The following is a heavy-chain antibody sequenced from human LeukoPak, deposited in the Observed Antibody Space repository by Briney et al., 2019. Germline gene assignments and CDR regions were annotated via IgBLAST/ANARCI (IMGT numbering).Heavy chain of an antibody. CDR1: GFTFSSYA. J-gene: IGHJ4*02. Sequence: GGSLRLSCAASGFTFSSYAMNWVRQAPGKGLEWVSTISGSGDSTYYADSVKGRFTVSRDNSKNTLHLQMNSLRAEDTAVYYCAKGGAGYCSSTSCLYYFDCWGQGTLVTVST. D-gene: IGHD2-2*01. V-gene: IGHV3-23*01. CDR2: ISGSGDST. CDR3: AKGGAGYCSSTSCLYYFDC.